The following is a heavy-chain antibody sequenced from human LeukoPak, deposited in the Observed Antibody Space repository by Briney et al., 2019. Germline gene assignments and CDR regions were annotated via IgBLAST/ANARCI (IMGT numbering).Heavy chain of an antibody. CDR2: ISWNSGSI. J-gene: IGHJ4*02. CDR3: AKDLFAYDSSGPLDY. V-gene: IGHV3-9*01. D-gene: IGHD3-22*01. Sequence: SLRLSCAASGFTFDDYAMHWVRQAPGKGLEWVSGISWNSGSIGYADSVKGRFTISRDNAKNSLYLQMNSLRAEDTALYYCAKDLFAYDSSGPLDYWGQGTLVTVSS. CDR1: GFTFDDYA.